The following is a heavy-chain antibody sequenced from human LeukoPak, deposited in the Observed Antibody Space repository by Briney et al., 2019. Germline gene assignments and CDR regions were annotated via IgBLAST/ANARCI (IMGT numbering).Heavy chain of an antibody. V-gene: IGHV3-30*18. D-gene: IGHD2-2*01. CDR2: ISYDGSNK. CDR3: AKDSSYAQRDYYGIDV. Sequence: GGSLRLSCAASGFTFSSYGMHWVRQAPGKGLEWVAVISYDGSNKYYADSVKGRFTISRDNSKNTLYLQMNSLRAEDTAVYYCAKDSSYAQRDYYGIDVWGQGTTVTVSS. J-gene: IGHJ6*02. CDR1: GFTFSSYG.